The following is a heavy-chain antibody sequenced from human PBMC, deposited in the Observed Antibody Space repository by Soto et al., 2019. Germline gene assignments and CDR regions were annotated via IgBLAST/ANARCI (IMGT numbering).Heavy chain of an antibody. CDR1: GGSISSYY. CDR2: IYYSGST. V-gene: IGHV4-59*01. J-gene: IGHJ4*02. D-gene: IGHD6-6*01. Sequence: WETLSLTCTVSGGSISSYYWSWIRQPPGKGLEWIGYIYYSGSTNYNPSLKSRVTISIDTSRNQFSLKLSSVTAADTAVYYCAREFSNSPEAFDSWGQGSLVTVSS. CDR3: AREFSNSPEAFDS.